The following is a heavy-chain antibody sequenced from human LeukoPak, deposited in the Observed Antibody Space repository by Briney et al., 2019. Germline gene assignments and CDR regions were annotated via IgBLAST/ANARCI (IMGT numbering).Heavy chain of an antibody. J-gene: IGHJ5*02. D-gene: IGHD3-10*01. Sequence: GGSLRLSCVASGFTFSTYGMSWVRQAPGKGLEWVAAGSSTGSGTYYPDSLKGRFIISRDNSQNTVFLQMNSLRPEDTAFYFCAKDGPLLWFGPTDAWGQGILVTVSS. CDR3: AKDGPLLWFGPTDA. V-gene: IGHV3-23*01. CDR1: GFTFSTYG. CDR2: GSSTGSGT.